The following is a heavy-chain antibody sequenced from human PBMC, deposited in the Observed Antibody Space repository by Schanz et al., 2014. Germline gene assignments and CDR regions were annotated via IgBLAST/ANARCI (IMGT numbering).Heavy chain of an antibody. CDR2: INSDGTKR. Sequence: VQLVQSGGGLVQPGGSLRLSCAASGFTLSSYGMHWVRQAPGKGLEWVAFINSDGTKRFYADSVKSRFTISRDNSRNTLYLQMSSLRAEDTAVYYCARDGYSVVVISPTDSFDIWGQGTMVAVSS. V-gene: IGHV3-33*08. CDR1: GFTLSSYG. D-gene: IGHD2-21*01. CDR3: ARDGYSVVVISPTDSFDI. J-gene: IGHJ3*02.